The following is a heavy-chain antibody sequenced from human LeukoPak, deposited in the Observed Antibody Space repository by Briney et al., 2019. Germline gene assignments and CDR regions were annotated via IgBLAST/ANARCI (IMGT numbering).Heavy chain of an antibody. Sequence: GESLKISCKGSGYRFTSYWIGWVRQMPGKGLEWMGIIYPSDSDTRYSPSFQGQVSISADKSISTAYLQWSSLKASDTAMYYCARHVNYYYGSGRPDAFDIWGQGTMVTVSS. CDR1: GYRFTSYW. CDR2: IYPSDSDT. CDR3: ARHVNYYYGSGRPDAFDI. V-gene: IGHV5-51*01. D-gene: IGHD3-10*01. J-gene: IGHJ3*02.